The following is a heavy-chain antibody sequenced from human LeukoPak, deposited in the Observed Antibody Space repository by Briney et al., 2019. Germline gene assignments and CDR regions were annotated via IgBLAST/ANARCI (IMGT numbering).Heavy chain of an antibody. D-gene: IGHD1-7*01. J-gene: IGHJ4*02. CDR2: ISGSGGST. CDR3: AKSLRNWNYVPFLGY. V-gene: IGHV3-23*01. CDR1: GFTFSSYA. Sequence: GGSLRLSCAASGFTFSSYAMSWGRKAPGKGLEWVSAISGSGGSTYYADSVKGRFTISRDNSKNTLYLQMNSLRAEDTAVYYCAKSLRNWNYVPFLGYWGQGTLVTVSS.